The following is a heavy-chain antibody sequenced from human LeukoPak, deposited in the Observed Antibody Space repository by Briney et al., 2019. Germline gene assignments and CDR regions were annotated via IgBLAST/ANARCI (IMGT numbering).Heavy chain of an antibody. CDR3: ARGGTSFDY. CDR2: ISGSGGST. J-gene: IGHJ4*02. Sequence: GGSLRLSCAASGFTFSSYAMSWVRQAPGKGLEWVSAISGSGGSTYYADSVRGRFTISRDNSKNTLYLQMNSLRVDDTAVYYCARGGTSFDYWGQGALVTVSS. D-gene: IGHD3-16*01. CDR1: GFTFSSYA. V-gene: IGHV3-23*01.